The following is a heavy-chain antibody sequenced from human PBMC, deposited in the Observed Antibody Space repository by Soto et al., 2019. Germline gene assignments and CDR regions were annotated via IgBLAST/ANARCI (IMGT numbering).Heavy chain of an antibody. J-gene: IGHJ6*02. D-gene: IGHD3-10*01. CDR1: GVSFNNNG. V-gene: IGHV1-69*01. CDR3: ARVLYYGSGSYSPYGMDV. Sequence: QVQLVQSGAEVKKPGSSVKVSCKTSGVSFNNNGIGWVRQAPGHGLGWMGGVSPPFRTSNYARKFQGRISITADASTGTVNMEVSSLTSEDTAQYYCARVLYYGSGSYSPYGMDVWGQGTTVTVSS. CDR2: VSPPFRTS.